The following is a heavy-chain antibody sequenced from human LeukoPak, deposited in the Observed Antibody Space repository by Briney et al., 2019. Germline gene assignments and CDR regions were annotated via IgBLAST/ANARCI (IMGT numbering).Heavy chain of an antibody. CDR2: ISSSSSTI. D-gene: IGHD2-15*01. J-gene: IGHJ4*02. CDR1: GFTFSSYS. V-gene: IGHV3-48*02. CDR3: ARDWVGDV. Sequence: PGGSLRLSCAASGFTFSSYSMNWVRQAPGKGLEWVSYISSSSSTIYYADSVKGRFTISRDNAKNSLSLQMNSLRDEDTAVYYCARDWVGDVWGQGTLVTVSS.